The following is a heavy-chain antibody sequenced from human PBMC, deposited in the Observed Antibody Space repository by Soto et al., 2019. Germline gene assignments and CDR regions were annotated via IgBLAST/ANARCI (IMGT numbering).Heavy chain of an antibody. J-gene: IGHJ4*02. Sequence: PGGSLGLSCASTGVSFSTYSMAWVRQTPGKGLAWVSGLSGGGSNTFYADSVQGRFTISVDNSKNTVYLQMNSLRSDDTAVYYCARNPSGSSFDYWGQGTLVTVPS. D-gene: IGHD1-26*01. CDR3: ARNPSGSSFDY. V-gene: IGHV3-23*01. CDR2: LSGGGSNT. CDR1: GVSFSTYS.